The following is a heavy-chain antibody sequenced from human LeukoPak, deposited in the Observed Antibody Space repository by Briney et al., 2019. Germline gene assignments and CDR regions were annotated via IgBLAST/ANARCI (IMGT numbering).Heavy chain of an antibody. D-gene: IGHD3-10*01. J-gene: IGHJ5*02. V-gene: IGHV4-39*07. Sequence: SETLSLTCTVSGGSISSSSYYWGWIRQPPGKGLEWIGEINHSGSTNYNPSLKSRVTISVDTSKNQFSLKLSSVTAADTAVYYCARDPRGSGSYHWFDPWGQGTLVTVSS. CDR2: INHSGST. CDR1: GGSISSSSYY. CDR3: ARDPRGSGSYHWFDP.